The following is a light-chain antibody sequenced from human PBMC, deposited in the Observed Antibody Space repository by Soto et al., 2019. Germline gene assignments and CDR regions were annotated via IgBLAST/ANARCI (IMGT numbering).Light chain of an antibody. Sequence: EIVLTQSPGTLSLSPGERATLSCRASQSVSSSYLAWYQQKPGQAPRLLIYGASSRATGIPDRFSGSGSGSDFTLTISRLEPEEFAVYYCQQYGSSLPWTFGQGTKVAIK. CDR2: GAS. CDR3: QQYGSSLPWT. V-gene: IGKV3-20*01. CDR1: QSVSSSY. J-gene: IGKJ1*01.